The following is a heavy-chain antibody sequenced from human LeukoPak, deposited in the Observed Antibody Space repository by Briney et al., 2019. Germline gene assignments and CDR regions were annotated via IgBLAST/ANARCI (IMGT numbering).Heavy chain of an antibody. CDR3: AKAEYSSGAGGDY. CDR1: GFTFSSYG. D-gene: IGHD6-19*01. Sequence: GRSLRLSCAASGFTFSSYGMHWVRQAPGKGLEWVAVISYDGSNKYYADSVKGRFTISRDNSKNTLYLQMNSLRAEDTAVYYCAKAEYSSGAGGDYWGQGTLVTVSS. V-gene: IGHV3-30*18. CDR2: ISYDGSNK. J-gene: IGHJ4*02.